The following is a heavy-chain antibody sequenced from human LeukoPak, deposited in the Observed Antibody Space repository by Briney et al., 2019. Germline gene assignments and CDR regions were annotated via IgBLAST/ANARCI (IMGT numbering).Heavy chain of an antibody. J-gene: IGHJ4*02. CDR3: ARANYYDISGYDY. CDR2: ISSSSSYT. CDR1: GFTFSDYY. D-gene: IGHD3-22*01. Sequence: GGSLRLSCAASGFTFSDYYMSWVRQAPGKGLEWVSYISSSSSYTKYADSVKGRFTISRDNAKNSLYLQMNSLRAEDTAVYYCARANYYDISGYDYWGQGTLVTVSS. V-gene: IGHV3-11*05.